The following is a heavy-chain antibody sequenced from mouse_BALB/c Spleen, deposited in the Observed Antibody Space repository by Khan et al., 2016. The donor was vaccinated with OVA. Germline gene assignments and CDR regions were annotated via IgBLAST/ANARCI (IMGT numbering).Heavy chain of an antibody. CDR3: TRLVLNNWFAY. CDR1: GYSFTTYY. D-gene: IGHD1-3*01. CDR2: IDPFNDNT. V-gene: IGHV1S135*01. J-gene: IGHJ3*01. Sequence: VQLQQSGPELLKPGTSVKISCKTSGYSFTTYYIHWVRQSHGKSLEWIGYIDPFNDNTNYSQKFKGRATLTVDRSSSTAYMHLSSLTSDDSAVFYCTRLVLNNWFAYWGQGTLVTVSA.